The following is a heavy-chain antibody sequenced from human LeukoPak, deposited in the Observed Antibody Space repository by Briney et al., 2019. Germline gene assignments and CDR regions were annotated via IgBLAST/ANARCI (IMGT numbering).Heavy chain of an antibody. Sequence: GGSLRLSCAASGFTFSSYWMSWVRQAPGKGLEWVANIRQDGSEKYYVDSVKGRFTISRDNAKNSLYLQMNSLRAEDTAVYYCARDGPLVGATPPAFDYWGQGTLVTVSS. D-gene: IGHD1-26*01. CDR1: GFTFSSYW. CDR3: ARDGPLVGATPPAFDY. J-gene: IGHJ4*02. V-gene: IGHV3-7*01. CDR2: IRQDGSEK.